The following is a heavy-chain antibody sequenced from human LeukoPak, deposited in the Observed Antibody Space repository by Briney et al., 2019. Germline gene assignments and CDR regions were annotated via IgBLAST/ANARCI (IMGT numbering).Heavy chain of an antibody. Sequence: GGSLRLSCAASGFTFSSYAMRWVRQAPGKELEWVSGISGSGGSTYHADSVKGRFTISRDNSKNTLNLQMNSLRAEDAAVYYCAKADSSGWTRNYGMDVWGQGTTVTVSS. CDR2: ISGSGGST. D-gene: IGHD6-19*01. CDR1: GFTFSSYA. J-gene: IGHJ6*02. CDR3: AKADSSGWTRNYGMDV. V-gene: IGHV3-23*01.